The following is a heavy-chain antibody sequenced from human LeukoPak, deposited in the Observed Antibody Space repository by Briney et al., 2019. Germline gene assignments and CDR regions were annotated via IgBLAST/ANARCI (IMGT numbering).Heavy chain of an antibody. D-gene: IGHD3-9*01. J-gene: IGHJ5*02. V-gene: IGHV4-59*08. CDR3: ARHGRDILTGYGNNWFDP. CDR1: GGSISSYY. Sequence: SETLSLTCTDSGGSISSYYWSWIRQPPGKGLEWIGYIYYSGSTNYNPSLKSRVTISVDTSKNQFSLKLSSVTAADTAVYYCARHGRDILTGYGNNWFDPWGQGTLVTVSS. CDR2: IYYSGST.